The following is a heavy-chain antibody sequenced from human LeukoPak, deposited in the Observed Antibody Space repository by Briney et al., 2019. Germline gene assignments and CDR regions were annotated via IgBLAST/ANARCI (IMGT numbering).Heavy chain of an antibody. J-gene: IGHJ5*02. V-gene: IGHV3-23*01. CDR2: VSASGGTT. CDR1: GCSFSSYD. Sequence: LPGGSLCLSCTASGCSFSSYDMSWVRQPPGKGLEWVSSVSASGGTTYYADSVKGRFTITRDNSKHTLRLKMNSLRAEDTAVYHCAKEPREYCSSSSCPNWLDPWGQRTLVTVSS. CDR3: AKEPREYCSSSSCPNWLDP. D-gene: IGHD2-2*01.